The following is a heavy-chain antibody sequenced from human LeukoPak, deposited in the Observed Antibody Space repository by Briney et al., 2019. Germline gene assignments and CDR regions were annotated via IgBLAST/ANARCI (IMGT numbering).Heavy chain of an antibody. CDR1: GFTFSSYA. D-gene: IGHD2-21*02. J-gene: IGHJ4*02. V-gene: IGHV3-23*01. CDR3: AKDSTGLGGGGDCYN. Sequence: GGSLRLSCAASGFTFSSYAMSWVRQAPGKGLEWVSAISGSGGSTYYADSVKGRFTISRDNSKNTLYLQMNSLRAEDTAVYYCAKDSTGLGGGGDCYNWGQGTLVTVSS. CDR2: ISGSGGST.